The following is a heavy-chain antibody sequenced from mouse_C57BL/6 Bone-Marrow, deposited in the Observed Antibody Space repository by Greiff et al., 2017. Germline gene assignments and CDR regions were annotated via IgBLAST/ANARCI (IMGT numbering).Heavy chain of an antibody. CDR1: GYTFTSYW. Sequence: QVQLKQSGAELAKPGASVKLSCKASGYTFTSYWMHWVKQRPGQGLEWIGYINPSSGYTKYNQKFKDKATLAAEKSSSTAYMQLSSLTYEDSAVYYCAIAHYYAMDYWGQGTSVTVSS. V-gene: IGHV1-7*01. D-gene: IGHD1-3*01. CDR3: AIAHYYAMDY. CDR2: INPSSGYT. J-gene: IGHJ4*01.